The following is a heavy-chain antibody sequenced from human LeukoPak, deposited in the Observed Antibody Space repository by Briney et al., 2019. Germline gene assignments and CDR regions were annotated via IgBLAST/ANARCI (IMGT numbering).Heavy chain of an antibody. CDR1: GFTFSNYA. V-gene: IGHV3-23*01. Sequence: PGGSLRLSCAASGFTFSNYAMSWVRQALGKGLEWVSAISGSGGRTYYAESVKGRFTISRDNSKNTLYLQMNSLRAEDTAVYYCAKELGIAAVPRFDYWGQGTLVTVSS. CDR3: AKELGIAAVPRFDY. CDR2: ISGSGGRT. J-gene: IGHJ4*02. D-gene: IGHD6-13*01.